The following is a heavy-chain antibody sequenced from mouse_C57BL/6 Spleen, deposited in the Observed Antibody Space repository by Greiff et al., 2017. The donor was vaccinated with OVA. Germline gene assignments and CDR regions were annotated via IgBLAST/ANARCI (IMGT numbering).Heavy chain of an antibody. CDR2: IDPETGGT. D-gene: IGHD4-1*01. Sequence: VQLQQSGAELVRPGASVTLSCKASGYTFTDYEMHWVKQTPVHGLEWIGAIDPETGGTAYNQKFKGKAILTADKSSRPAYMELRSLTSEDSAVYYCTRGKLTGTGDYWGQGTTLTVSS. V-gene: IGHV1-15*01. CDR3: TRGKLTGTGDY. J-gene: IGHJ2*01. CDR1: GYTFTDYE.